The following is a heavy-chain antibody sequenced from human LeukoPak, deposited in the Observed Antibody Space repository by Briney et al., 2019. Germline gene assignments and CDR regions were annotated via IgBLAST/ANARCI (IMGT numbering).Heavy chain of an antibody. CDR2: IYHSGST. J-gene: IGHJ4*02. D-gene: IGHD3-10*01. V-gene: IGHV4-38-2*02. CDR1: GYSIGSGYY. Sequence: SETLSLTCTVSGYSIGSGYYWGWIRQPPGKGLEWIGSIYHSGSTYYNPSLKSRVTISVDTSKNQFSLKLSSVTAADTAVYYCARDETYYYGSGSYYAFGGFDYWGQGTLVTVSS. CDR3: ARDETYYYGSGSYYAFGGFDY.